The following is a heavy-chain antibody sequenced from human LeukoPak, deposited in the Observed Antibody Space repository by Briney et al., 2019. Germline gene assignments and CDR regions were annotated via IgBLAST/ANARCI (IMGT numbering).Heavy chain of an antibody. CDR2: IYYSGST. V-gene: IGHV4-59*01. D-gene: IGHD1-1*01. CDR1: GGSISSYY. Sequence: PSETLSLTCTVSGGSISSYYWSWIRQPPGKGLEWIGYIYYSGSTNYNPSLKSRVTISVDTSKNQFSLKLNSVTAADTAVYYCARVRLSYYYYMDVWGKGTTVTVSS. CDR3: ARVRLSYYYYMDV. J-gene: IGHJ6*03.